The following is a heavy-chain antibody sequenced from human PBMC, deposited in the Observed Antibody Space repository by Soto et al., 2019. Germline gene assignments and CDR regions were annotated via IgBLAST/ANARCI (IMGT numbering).Heavy chain of an antibody. CDR1: GFTFNSYA. V-gene: IGHV3-33*01. Sequence: QVQLVESEGGVVRPGRSLRLSCAASGFTFNSYAMHWVRQAPGKGLEWVAVIWDDGSNDHYADSVRGRFTISRDNSKNTLYLQMSSLRAEDTAVYYCARDRYSTVTHFDYWGQGTLVTVSS. CDR3: ARDRYSTVTHFDY. D-gene: IGHD4-17*01. CDR2: IWDDGSND. J-gene: IGHJ4*02.